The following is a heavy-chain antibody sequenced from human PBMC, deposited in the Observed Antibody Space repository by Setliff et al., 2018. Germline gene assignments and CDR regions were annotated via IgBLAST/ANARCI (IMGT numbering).Heavy chain of an antibody. CDR3: ARDVFPYHYEGAFDI. CDR1: GYTFTSHY. Sequence: ASLKVSCTASGYTFTSHYMHWVRQAPGLGLEWMGTINPSSGRTSYAQKFQGRVTMTRDTSTSTVYMDMRSLRSEDTAVYYCARDVFPYHYEGAFDIWGQGTMVTVSS. D-gene: IGHD3-22*01. J-gene: IGHJ3*02. CDR2: INPSSGRT. V-gene: IGHV1-46*01.